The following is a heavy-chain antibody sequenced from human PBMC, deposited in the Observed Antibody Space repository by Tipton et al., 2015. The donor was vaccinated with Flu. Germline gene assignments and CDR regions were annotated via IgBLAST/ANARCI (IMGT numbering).Heavy chain of an antibody. J-gene: IGHJ5*02. CDR1: GYSISSGYY. V-gene: IGHV4-38-2*01. D-gene: IGHD4-11*01. CDR2: IYHSGST. Sequence: TLSLTCSVSGYSISSGYYWRLVRRPPGKGLVCIRPIYHSGSTYFNPSLKSRITISVDTSKNQFSLKLSSVTAADTAVYYCVRRDYSNYVSDPKNWFDPWGQGILVTVSS. CDR3: VRRDYSNYVSDPKNWFDP.